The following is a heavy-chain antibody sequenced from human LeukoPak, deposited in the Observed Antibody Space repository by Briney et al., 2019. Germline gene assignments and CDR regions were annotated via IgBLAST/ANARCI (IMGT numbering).Heavy chain of an antibody. Sequence: SETLSLTCAVSGGSISSNSYYWGWIRQPPGTGLEWIGSIYYSGSTYYNPSLKSRVTISVDTSKNQFSLKLSSVTAADTAVYYCARGYSYAAPPGDWGQGTLVTVSS. J-gene: IGHJ4*02. CDR3: ARGYSYAAPPGD. CDR1: GGSISSNSYY. D-gene: IGHD5-18*01. V-gene: IGHV4-39*01. CDR2: IYYSGST.